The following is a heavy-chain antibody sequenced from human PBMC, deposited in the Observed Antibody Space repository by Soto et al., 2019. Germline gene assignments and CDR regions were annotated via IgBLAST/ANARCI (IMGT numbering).Heavy chain of an antibody. V-gene: IGHV3-23*01. CDR2: ISGSGRST. Sequence: GGSLRLSCAASGFTFSSYGMHWVRQAPGKGLEWVSAISGSGRSTYYADSVKGRFTISRDNSKNTLYLQMNSLRAEDTAVYYCAKEQKDSSTWSELNYWGQGTLVTVSS. CDR1: GFTFSSYG. D-gene: IGHD6-13*01. CDR3: AKEQKDSSTWSELNY. J-gene: IGHJ4*02.